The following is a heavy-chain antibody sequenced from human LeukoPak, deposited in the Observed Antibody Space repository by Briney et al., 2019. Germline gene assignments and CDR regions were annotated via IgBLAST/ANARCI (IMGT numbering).Heavy chain of an antibody. Sequence: SETLSLTCTVSGGSVSSGGYYWSWIRQHLGKGLEWIGYIYDSGSTYHNPSLKSRVTISVDTSKNQFSLKLSSVTAADTAVYYCARRERGYSYGYNYGGQGNRVTVSA. CDR1: GGSVSSGGYY. CDR3: ARRERGYSYGYNY. D-gene: IGHD5-18*01. V-gene: IGHV4-31*03. J-gene: IGHJ4*02. CDR2: IYDSGST.